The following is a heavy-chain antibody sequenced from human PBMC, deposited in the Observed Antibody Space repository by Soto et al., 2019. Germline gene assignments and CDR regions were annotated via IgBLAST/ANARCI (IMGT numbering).Heavy chain of an antibody. CDR3: VRASTRGVAERFQD. D-gene: IGHD3-10*01. CDR2: TYYRSNWYY. J-gene: IGHJ1*01. V-gene: IGHV6-1*01. CDR1: GDSVSSNSAA. Sequence: SQTLSLTCAISGDSVSSNSAAWNWIRQPPSRGLEWLGRTYYRSNWYYDYAVSVKSRMTINPDTSKNQFSLQLTSLTPEDTAVYYCVRASTRGVAERFQDWGQGTLVTVSS.